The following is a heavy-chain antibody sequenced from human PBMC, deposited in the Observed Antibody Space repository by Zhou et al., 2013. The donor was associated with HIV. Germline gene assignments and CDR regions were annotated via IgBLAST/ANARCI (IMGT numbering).Heavy chain of an antibody. D-gene: IGHD1-1*01. CDR1: GGTFSSYA. J-gene: IGHJ5*02. Sequence: QVQLVQSGAEVKKPGSSVKVSCKASGGTFSSYAISWVRQAPGQGLEWMGRIIPILGIANYAQKFQGRVTITADKSTSTAYMELSSLRSEDTAVYYCARDTPASSPTTGFDPWGQGTLVTVSS. CDR2: IIPILGIA. V-gene: IGHV1-69*04. CDR3: ARDTPASSPTTGFDP.